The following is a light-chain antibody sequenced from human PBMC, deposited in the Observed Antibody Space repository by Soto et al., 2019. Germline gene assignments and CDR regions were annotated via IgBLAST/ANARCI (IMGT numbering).Light chain of an antibody. V-gene: IGKV3-15*01. J-gene: IGKJ2*01. Sequence: EILMTQSPATLSVSPGERATLSCRSSQSVSSNLAWYQQKPGQAPRLLIYGASTRDTGIPARFSGSGSGTEFTLTISSPQSEDFAIYYCQHYNNWPVYTFGQGTKLEIK. CDR2: GAS. CDR1: QSVSSN. CDR3: QHYNNWPVYT.